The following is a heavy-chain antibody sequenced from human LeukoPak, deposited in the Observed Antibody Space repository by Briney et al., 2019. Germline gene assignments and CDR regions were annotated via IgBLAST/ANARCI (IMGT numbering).Heavy chain of an antibody. V-gene: IGHV3-15*01. CDR2: IKGEPDGGTT. Sequence: GGSLRLSCAASGFTFNTAWMSWVRQAPGKGLEWVGHIKGEPDGGTTHYAAPVKGRFFISRDDSKNTLYLYMNSLKSDDTGVYYCTTDRGITIRPLFDYWGQGTLVTVSS. D-gene: IGHD3-10*01. CDR3: TTDRGITIRPLFDY. CDR1: GFTFNTAW. J-gene: IGHJ4*02.